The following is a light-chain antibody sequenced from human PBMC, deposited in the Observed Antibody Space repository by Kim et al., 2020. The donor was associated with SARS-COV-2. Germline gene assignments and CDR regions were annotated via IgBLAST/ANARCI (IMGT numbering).Light chain of an antibody. CDR3: QAWDSSNHVI. Sequence: SYELTQPLSMSVSPGQAASITCSGDELGKRYVCWYQHKPGQSPLLVMFQDTKRPSGIPERFSGSNSGNTATLTISGTQAVDEADYYCQAWDSSNHVIFGGGTQLTVL. CDR2: QDT. V-gene: IGLV3-1*01. CDR1: ELGKRY. J-gene: IGLJ2*01.